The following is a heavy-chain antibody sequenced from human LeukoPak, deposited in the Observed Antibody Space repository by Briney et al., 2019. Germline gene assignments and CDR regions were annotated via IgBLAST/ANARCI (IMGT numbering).Heavy chain of an antibody. J-gene: IGHJ2*01. V-gene: IGHV3-23*01. Sequence: GGSLRLSCVASGFTFSSYSLAWVRQTPGKGLAWVSIIAGNNSPTFYADSVEGRFTISRDNSKNMGYLQMNSLRVEDSGVYFWARGATRATRHFDVWGRGTLVTVSS. CDR2: IAGNNSPT. D-gene: IGHD2-2*01. CDR1: GFTFSSYS. CDR3: ARGATRATRHFDV.